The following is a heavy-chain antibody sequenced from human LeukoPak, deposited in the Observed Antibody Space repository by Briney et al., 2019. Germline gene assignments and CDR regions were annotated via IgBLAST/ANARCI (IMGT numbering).Heavy chain of an antibody. CDR1: GFTFDDYA. CDR3: TKSPSGSSSWYYFDY. J-gene: IGHJ4*02. CDR2: ISWNSGSI. D-gene: IGHD6-13*01. V-gene: IGHV3-9*01. Sequence: PGGSLRLSCAASGFTFDDYAMHWVRQAPGKGLEWVSGISWNSGSIGYADSVKGRFTISRDNAKNSLYLQMNRLRAEDTALYYCTKSPSGSSSWYYFDYWGQGTLVTVSS.